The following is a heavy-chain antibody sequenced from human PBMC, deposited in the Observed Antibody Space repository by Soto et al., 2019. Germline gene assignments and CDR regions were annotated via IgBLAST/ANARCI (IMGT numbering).Heavy chain of an antibody. Sequence: ASVKVSCKASGYTFTSYGISWVRQAPGQGLEWMGWISAYNGNTNYAQKLQGRVTMTTDTSTSTAYMELRSLRSDDTAVYYCARTYCFFGSSSAVSIYDFWGHGALLT. CDR2: ISAYNGNT. CDR3: ARTYCFFGSSSAVSIYDF. J-gene: IGHJ4*01. D-gene: IGHD3-3*01. V-gene: IGHV1-18*01. CDR1: GYTFTSYG.